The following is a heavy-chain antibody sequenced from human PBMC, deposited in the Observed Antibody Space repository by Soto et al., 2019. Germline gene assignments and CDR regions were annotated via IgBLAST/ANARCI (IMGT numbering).Heavy chain of an antibody. D-gene: IGHD3-16*02. CDR3: AKGNVWGSYRYTLNY. CDR2: ISYDGSNK. J-gene: IGHJ4*02. CDR1: GFTFSSYG. V-gene: IGHV3-30*18. Sequence: QVQLVESGGGVVQPGRSLRLSCAASGFTFSSYGMHRVRQAPGKGLEWVAVISYDGSNKYYADSVKGRFTISRDNSKNTLYLQMNSLRAEDTAVYYCAKGNVWGSYRYTLNYWGQGTLVTVSS.